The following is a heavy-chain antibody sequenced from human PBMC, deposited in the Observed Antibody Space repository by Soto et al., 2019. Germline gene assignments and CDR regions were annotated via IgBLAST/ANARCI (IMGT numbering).Heavy chain of an antibody. D-gene: IGHD2-8*01. J-gene: IGHJ5*02. V-gene: IGHV5-51*01. CDR1: GYSFTSYW. CDR3: ARGYCTTNICDPWFDP. Sequence: GESLKISCTGVGYSFTSYWIGWVRQMPGKGLEWMGIIYPGDSDTRYSPSFQGQVTISADKSISTVYLQWSSLKASDTAMYYCARGYCTTNICDPWFDPWGRGTRGTSPQ. CDR2: IYPGDSDT.